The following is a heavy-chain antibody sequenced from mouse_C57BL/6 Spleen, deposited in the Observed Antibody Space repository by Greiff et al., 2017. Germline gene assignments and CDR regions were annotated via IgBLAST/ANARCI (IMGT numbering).Heavy chain of an antibody. Sequence: VKLQQPGAELVKPGASVKMSCKASGYTFTSYWITWVKQRPGQGLEWIGDIYPGSGSTNYNEKFKSKATLTVDTSSSTAYMQLSSLTSEDSAVYYCARPITTVVGPFAYWGQGTLVTVSA. J-gene: IGHJ3*01. CDR1: GYTFTSYW. CDR3: ARPITTVVGPFAY. V-gene: IGHV1-55*01. CDR2: IYPGSGST. D-gene: IGHD1-1*01.